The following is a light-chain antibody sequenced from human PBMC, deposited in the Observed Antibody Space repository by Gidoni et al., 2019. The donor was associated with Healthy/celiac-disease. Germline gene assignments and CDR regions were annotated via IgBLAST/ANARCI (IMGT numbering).Light chain of an antibody. Sequence: DIVMTQSPDSLAVSLGDRATLNCKSSQSVLSSSNNKNFLAWYQQKPGQPPKLLIYWASTRESGVPDRFSGSGSGTDFTLTISSLQAEDVAVYYCQQYYNTPYTFGQGTKVELK. CDR3: QQYYNTPYT. J-gene: IGKJ2*01. CDR1: QSVLSSSNNKNF. CDR2: WAS. V-gene: IGKV4-1*01.